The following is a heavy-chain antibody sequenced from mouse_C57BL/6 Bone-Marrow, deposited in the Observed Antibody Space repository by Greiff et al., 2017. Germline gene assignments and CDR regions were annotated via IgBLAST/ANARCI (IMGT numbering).Heavy chain of an antibody. CDR2: IYPGSGST. CDR3: ASSAYYSKGRFAY. D-gene: IGHD2-5*01. Sequence: QVQLQQPGAELVKPGASVKMSCKASGYTFTSYWITWVKHRPGQGLEWIGDIYPGSGSTNYNEKFKSKATLTVDTSSSTAYMQLSSLTSEDSAVYYCASSAYYSKGRFAYWGQGTLVTVSA. CDR1: GYTFTSYW. J-gene: IGHJ3*01. V-gene: IGHV1-55*01.